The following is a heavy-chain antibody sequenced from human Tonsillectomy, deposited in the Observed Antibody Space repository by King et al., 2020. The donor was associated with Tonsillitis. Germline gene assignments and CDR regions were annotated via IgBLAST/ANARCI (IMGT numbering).Heavy chain of an antibody. D-gene: IGHD6-13*01. CDR3: ARDWSGSSWYYGMDV. J-gene: IGHJ6*02. V-gene: IGHV4-4*07. Sequence: QLQESGPGLVKPSETLSLTCTVSGGSISSYYWSWIRQPAGKGLEWIGRVYXSGSTNYNPSLKSRVTMSVDTSKNQFSLKLRSVTAADTAVYYCARDWSGSSWYYGMDVWGQGTTVTVSS. CDR2: VYXSGST. CDR1: GGSISSYY.